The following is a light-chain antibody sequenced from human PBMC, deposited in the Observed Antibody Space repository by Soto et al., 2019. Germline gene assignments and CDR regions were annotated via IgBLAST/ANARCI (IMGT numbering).Light chain of an antibody. CDR1: TSNIGSNF. V-gene: IGLV1-51*01. J-gene: IGLJ3*02. Sequence: QSVLTQPPSVSAAPGQQVTISCSGDTSNIGSNFVSWFQQFPGAAPKLLIYDNTYRPSGIPDRFSGSKSGTSATLAITGLQTGDEADYFCGTWYAGLTSWVFGGGTKLTVL. CDR3: GTWYAGLTSWV. CDR2: DNT.